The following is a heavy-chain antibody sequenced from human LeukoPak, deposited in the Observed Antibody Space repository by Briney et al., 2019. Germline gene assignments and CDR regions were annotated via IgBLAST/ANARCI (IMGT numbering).Heavy chain of an antibody. V-gene: IGHV3-23*01. J-gene: IGHJ1*01. D-gene: IGHD6-19*01. CDR1: GFTFSSYA. Sequence: GGSLRLPCAASGFTFSSYAMSWVRQAPGKGLEWVSAISGSGGSTYYADSVKGRFTISRDNSKNTLYLQMNSLRAEDTAVYYCAKVDIAVAGNSEYFQHWGQGTLVTVSS. CDR2: ISGSGGST. CDR3: AKVDIAVAGNSEYFQH.